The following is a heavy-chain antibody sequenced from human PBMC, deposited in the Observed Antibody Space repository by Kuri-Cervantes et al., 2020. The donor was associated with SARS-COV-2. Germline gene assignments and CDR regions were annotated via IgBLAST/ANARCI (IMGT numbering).Heavy chain of an antibody. D-gene: IGHD3-22*01. CDR2: IWYDGSNK. CDR3: ARDRYYDSSGYYSDAFDI. Sequence: LSLTCAASGFAFSSYGMHWVRQAPGKGLEWVAVIWYDGSNKYYADSVKGRFTISRDNSKNTLYLQMNSLRAEDTAVYYCARDRYYDSSGYYSDAFDIWGQGTMVTVSS. V-gene: IGHV3-30*19. CDR1: GFAFSSYG. J-gene: IGHJ3*02.